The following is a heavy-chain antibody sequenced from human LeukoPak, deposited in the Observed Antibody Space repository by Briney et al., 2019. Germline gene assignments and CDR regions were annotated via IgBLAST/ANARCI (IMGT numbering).Heavy chain of an antibody. CDR2: ISGSGGTT. J-gene: IGHJ5*02. Sequence: GGSLRLSCAASGFTFSSYAMSWVRQAPGKGREWVSSISGSGGTTYYADSVKGRFTISRDNSKNTLFLQMNSLRAEDTAVYYCAKDGLVVAATTRYNWFDPWGQGALVTVSS. V-gene: IGHV3-23*01. CDR3: AKDGLVVAATTRYNWFDP. D-gene: IGHD2-15*01. CDR1: GFTFSSYA.